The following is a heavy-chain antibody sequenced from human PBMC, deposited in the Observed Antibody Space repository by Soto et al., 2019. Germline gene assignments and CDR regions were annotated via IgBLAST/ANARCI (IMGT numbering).Heavy chain of an antibody. CDR3: AGDAPPADY. Sequence: QVQLVQSGAEVKKPGASVKVSCKASGYTFTSYGISWVRQAPGQGLEWRGWIRAYNGNTNYAQKLQGRVTMTPDTSTRTAYMALRSVRSDGTAVDSCAGDAPPADYGGQGTLVTVSS. V-gene: IGHV1-18*01. J-gene: IGHJ4*02. CDR2: IRAYNGNT. CDR1: GYTFTSYG.